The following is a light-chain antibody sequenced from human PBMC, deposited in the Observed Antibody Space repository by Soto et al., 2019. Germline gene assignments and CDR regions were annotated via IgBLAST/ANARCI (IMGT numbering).Light chain of an antibody. V-gene: IGKV1-6*01. CDR2: AAS. J-gene: IGKJ1*01. Sequence: AIPMTQSPSSLSASVGDRVTITCRASQGIRNDLAWYQQKPGKAPNLLIYAASNLQSGVPSRFSGSGSGTDFTLTISSLQPEDFATYYCLQDFNYPHTFGQGTKVEIK. CDR3: LQDFNYPHT. CDR1: QGIRND.